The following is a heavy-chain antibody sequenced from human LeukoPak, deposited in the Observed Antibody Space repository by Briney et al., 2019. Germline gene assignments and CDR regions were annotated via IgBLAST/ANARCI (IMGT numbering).Heavy chain of an antibody. D-gene: IGHD2-15*01. CDR1: GYTSTGYY. CDR2: INPNSGGT. J-gene: IGHJ4*02. CDR3: ARNAGLRLRRYDY. Sequence: ASVKVSCKASGYTSTGYYMHLVRQAPGQGLEWMGWINPNSGGTNYAQKFQGRVTMTRDTSISTAYMELSRLRSDDTAVYYCARNAGLRLRRYDYWGQGTLVTVSS. V-gene: IGHV1-2*02.